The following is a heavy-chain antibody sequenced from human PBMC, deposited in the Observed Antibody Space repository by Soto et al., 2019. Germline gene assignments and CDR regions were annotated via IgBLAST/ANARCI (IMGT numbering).Heavy chain of an antibody. CDR1: GGSISSYY. D-gene: IGHD3-22*01. CDR2: IYYSGTT. Sequence: PSETLSLTCTVSGGSISSYYWTWIRQPPGKGLEWIGYIYYSGTTNYNPSLKSRVTISVDTPTNQFSLQLSSVTAADTAFYYCAGVASIVVASRRFMDVWGKGTTVTVSS. V-gene: IGHV4-59*01. CDR3: AGVASIVVASRRFMDV. J-gene: IGHJ6*03.